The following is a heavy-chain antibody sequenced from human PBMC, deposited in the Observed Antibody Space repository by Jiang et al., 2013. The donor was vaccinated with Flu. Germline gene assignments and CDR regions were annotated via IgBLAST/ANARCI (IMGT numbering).Heavy chain of an antibody. CDR2: IHHIGTT. D-gene: IGHD2-15*01. CDR1: GVSINSSNW. CDR3: VRDKGLPIYGMDV. Sequence: PGLVKPSGTLSLMCAVSGVSINSSNWWSWVRQPPGKGLEWIGDIHHIGTTNYNPSLRSRVTISVDKSKNQFSLRLSSVTAADTAVYYCVRDKGLPIYGMDVWGQGTSVTVSS. J-gene: IGHJ6*02. V-gene: IGHV4-4*02.